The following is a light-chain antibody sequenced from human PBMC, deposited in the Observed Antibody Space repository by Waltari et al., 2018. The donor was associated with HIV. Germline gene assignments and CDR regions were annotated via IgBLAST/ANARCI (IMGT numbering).Light chain of an antibody. J-gene: IGKJ5*01. CDR3: QQYENWLPIT. Sequence: IVMTQSPPTLSVSPGERVTLSCRASQSVNYNLAWDQQKPGQAPRLLIYGASGRAAGIPARFSGSGSGTEFTLTISSLQSEDFAVYYCQQYENWLPITFGQGTRLEIK. CDR2: GAS. V-gene: IGKV3-15*01. CDR1: QSVNYN.